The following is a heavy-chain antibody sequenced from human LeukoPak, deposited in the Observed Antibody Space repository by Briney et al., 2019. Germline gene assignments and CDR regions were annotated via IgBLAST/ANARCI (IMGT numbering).Heavy chain of an antibody. CDR2: IYPGDSDT. V-gene: IGHV5-51*01. CDR3: ARVGDGESSFGVGYYYYGMDV. CDR1: GYSFTSYW. Sequence: GESLKISCKGSGYSFTSYWIGWVRQMPGKGLEWMGIIYPGDSDTRYSPSFQGQVTISADKSISTAYLQWSSLKASDTAMYYCARVGDGESSFGVGYYYYGMDVWGQGTTVTVSS. J-gene: IGHJ6*02. D-gene: IGHD3-3*01.